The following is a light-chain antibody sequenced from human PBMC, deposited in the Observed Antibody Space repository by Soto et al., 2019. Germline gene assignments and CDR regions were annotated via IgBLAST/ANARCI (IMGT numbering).Light chain of an antibody. V-gene: IGKV3-11*01. CDR3: QQRSNWPGT. CDR2: DAS. CDR1: QSVSNF. Sequence: EIVLTQSPATLSSSPGERATLSCRASQSVSNFLAWYQQKPGQAPRLLISDASNRATGIPARFSGSGSGTDFTLTISSLEPEDFAVYYCQQRSNWPGTFGGGTKVEIK. J-gene: IGKJ4*01.